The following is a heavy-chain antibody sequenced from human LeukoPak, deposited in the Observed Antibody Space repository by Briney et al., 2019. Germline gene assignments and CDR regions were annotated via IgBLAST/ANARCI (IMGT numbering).Heavy chain of an antibody. CDR2: INHSEDT. Sequence: SETLSLTCTVYGGSFSDYYWSWIRQPPGKGLEWIGEINHSEDTNYNPSLKSRFTISVDTSKSPFSLNLTSVTAADTAVYFCARVLPPVRARSFISMIRGATTGPYIWFDPWGQGTLVTVSS. CDR1: GGSFSDYY. CDR3: ARVLPPVRARSFISMIRGATTGPYIWFDP. D-gene: IGHD3-10*01. J-gene: IGHJ5*02. V-gene: IGHV4-34*01.